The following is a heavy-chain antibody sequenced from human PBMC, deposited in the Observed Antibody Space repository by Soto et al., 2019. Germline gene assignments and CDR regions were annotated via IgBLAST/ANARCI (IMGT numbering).Heavy chain of an antibody. CDR2: VYYSGST. J-gene: IGHJ6*02. V-gene: IGHV4-39*01. Sequence: QLQLQESGPGLVKPSETLSLTCTVSGGSISSSSYYWGWIRQPPGKGLEWVGGVYYSGSTYYNPSPKSRVTIFVDTSKNQFSLKLSSVTAADTAVYYCARHLGYCSSTSCYQTYGMDVWGQGTTVTVSS. CDR3: ARHLGYCSSTSCYQTYGMDV. CDR1: GGSISSSSYY. D-gene: IGHD2-2*01.